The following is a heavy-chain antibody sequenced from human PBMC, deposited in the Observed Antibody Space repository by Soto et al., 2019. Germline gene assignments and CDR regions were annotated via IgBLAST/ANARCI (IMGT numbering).Heavy chain of an antibody. Sequence: ASVKVSCEASGYTFTDYYIHCVRQAPGQGLEWVGWISPRSGNTNYAQSFQGRVTMTRDTSIDTAYMEVSSLTSDDTAVYYCAREFIRSRDYWGQGTLVTVSS. D-gene: IGHD2-21*01. V-gene: IGHV1-2*02. CDR1: GYTFTDYY. CDR2: ISPRSGNT. CDR3: AREFIRSRDY. J-gene: IGHJ4*02.